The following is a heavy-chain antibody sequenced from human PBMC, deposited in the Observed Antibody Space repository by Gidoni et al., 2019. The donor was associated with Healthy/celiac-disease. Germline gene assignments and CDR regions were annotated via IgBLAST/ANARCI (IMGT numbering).Heavy chain of an antibody. Sequence: QVQLVESGGGVVHPGRSLRRSCASSGFPYSTSAMHGVRQAPGKGLECVAVIAYDGSNKYYADSVKGRFTISRDNSKNTLYLQMNSLRAEDTAVYYCARDKVPYWYYYDSSADAFDIWGQGTMVTVSS. D-gene: IGHD3-22*01. CDR3: ARDKVPYWYYYDSSADAFDI. J-gene: IGHJ3*02. CDR1: GFPYSTSA. V-gene: IGHV3-30-3*01. CDR2: IAYDGSNK.